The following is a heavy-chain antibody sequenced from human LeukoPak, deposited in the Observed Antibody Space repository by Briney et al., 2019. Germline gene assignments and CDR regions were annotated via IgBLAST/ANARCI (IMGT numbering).Heavy chain of an antibody. CDR2: LYSSGSI. CDR3: VRQFDY. J-gene: IGHJ4*02. V-gene: IGHV4-39*01. CDR1: GGSISGTSYY. Sequence: ASETLSLTCTVSGGSISGTSYYWVWIRQSPGKGLEWIGNLYSSGSIYYNPSLQSRVTISVDTSKNQFSLTLTSVTAADTAVYYCVRQFDYCGQGILVTVSS.